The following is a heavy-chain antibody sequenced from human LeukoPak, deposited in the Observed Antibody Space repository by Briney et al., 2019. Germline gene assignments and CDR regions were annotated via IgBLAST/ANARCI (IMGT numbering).Heavy chain of an antibody. D-gene: IGHD5-18*01. J-gene: IGHJ4*02. CDR2: IIPIFGTA. Sequence: SVKVSCKASGGTFSSYAISWVRQAPGQGLEWMGGIIPIFGTANYAQKFQGRVTITADESTSTAYMELSSLRSEDTAVYYCARDFFGAGYGGYWGQGTLVTVSS. V-gene: IGHV1-69*01. CDR1: GGTFSSYA. CDR3: ARDFFGAGYGGY.